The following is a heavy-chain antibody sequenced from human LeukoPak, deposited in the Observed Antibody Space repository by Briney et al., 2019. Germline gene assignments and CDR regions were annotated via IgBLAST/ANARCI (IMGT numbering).Heavy chain of an antibody. Sequence: GGSLRLSCAASGFTVSSNYMSWVRQAPGEGLEWVSVIYSGGSTYYADSVKGRFTISRDNSKNTLYLQMNSLRAEDTAVYYCARDPLIHDAFDIWGQGTMVTVSS. CDR3: ARDPLIHDAFDI. D-gene: IGHD3-16*01. J-gene: IGHJ3*02. CDR1: GFTVSSNY. V-gene: IGHV3-53*01. CDR2: IYSGGST.